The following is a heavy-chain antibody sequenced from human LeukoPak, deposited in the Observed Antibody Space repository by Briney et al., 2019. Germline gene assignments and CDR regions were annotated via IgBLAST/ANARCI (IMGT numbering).Heavy chain of an antibody. CDR1: GFTFSSYG. D-gene: IGHD5-18*01. J-gene: IGHJ4*02. CDR3: AKESEINTAMVTAPFDY. Sequence: GRSLRLSCAASGFTFSSYGMHWVRQAPGKGLEWVAVISYDGSNKYYADSVKGRFNISRDNSKNTLYLEMNSLRAEDKAVYYCAKESEINTAMVTAPFDYWGQGPLVRVSS. CDR2: ISYDGSNK. V-gene: IGHV3-30*18.